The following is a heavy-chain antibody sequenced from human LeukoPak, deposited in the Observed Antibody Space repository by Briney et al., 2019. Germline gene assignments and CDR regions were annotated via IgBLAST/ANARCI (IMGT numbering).Heavy chain of an antibody. J-gene: IGHJ4*02. D-gene: IGHD3-22*01. CDR3: APYYYDSSGYYPLDY. CDR1: GYTFTGYY. Sequence: SVKVSCKASGYTFTGYYMHWLRQAPGQGLEWMGGIIPIFGTANYAQKFQGRVTITADESTSTAYMELSSLRSEDTAVYYCAPYYYDSSGYYPLDYWGQGTLVTVSS. CDR2: IIPIFGTA. V-gene: IGHV1-69*13.